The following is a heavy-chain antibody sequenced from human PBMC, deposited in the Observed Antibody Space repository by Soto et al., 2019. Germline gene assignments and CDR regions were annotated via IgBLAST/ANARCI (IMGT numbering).Heavy chain of an antibody. Sequence: SVKVSCKASGGTFSNSVISWVRQAPGQGLEWMGGSIPIFGTANYAQKFQGRVTIIADESTSTAYMELTSLRSEDTAVYYCARAPILVGVSPYENYFDSWRQGTHVTLSS. D-gene: IGHD3-3*01. V-gene: IGHV1-69*13. J-gene: IGHJ4*02. CDR3: ARAPILVGVSPYENYFDS. CDR1: GGTFSNSV. CDR2: SIPIFGTA.